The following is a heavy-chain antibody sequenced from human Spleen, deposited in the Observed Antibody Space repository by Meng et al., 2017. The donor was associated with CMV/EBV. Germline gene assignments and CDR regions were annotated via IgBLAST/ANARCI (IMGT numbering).Heavy chain of an antibody. Sequence: ASVKVSCKASGYTFTGYHMHWVRQAPGQGLEWMGIINPSGGSTTYAQKFQGRVTMTRDTSTSTVYMELSSLRSEDTAVYYCAKTVAGLWGFDYWGQGTLVTVSS. J-gene: IGHJ4*02. CDR2: INPSGGST. V-gene: IGHV1-46*01. D-gene: IGHD6-19*01. CDR1: GYTFTGYH. CDR3: AKTVAGLWGFDY.